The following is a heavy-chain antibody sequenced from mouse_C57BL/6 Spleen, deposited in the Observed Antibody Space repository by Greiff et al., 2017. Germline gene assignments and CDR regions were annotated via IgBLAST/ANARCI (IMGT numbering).Heavy chain of an antibody. J-gene: IGHJ4*01. Sequence: QVQLQQPGAELLHPGASVKLPSKAFGYTFTSYWMNWVKQRPGQGLEWIGRIHPNSCSSNYNEEFKSKATLTVDKSSSTAYMQLSSLTSEYSAVSFCAGEQLRRNAMDYWGQGTSVTVSS. CDR1: GYTFTSYW. CDR3: AGEQLRRNAMDY. D-gene: IGHD3-2*02. V-gene: IGHV1-64*01. CDR2: IHPNSCSS.